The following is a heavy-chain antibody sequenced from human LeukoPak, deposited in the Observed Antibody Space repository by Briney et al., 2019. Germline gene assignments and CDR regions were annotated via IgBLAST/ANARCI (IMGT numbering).Heavy chain of an antibody. CDR2: ISGSGGST. V-gene: IGHV3-23*01. CDR1: GFTFSSYG. CDR3: AKQEDIWFGELLPVDY. Sequence: GGSLRLSCAASGFTFSSYGMSWVRQAPGKGLEWVSAISGSGGSTYYADSVKGRFTITRDNSKNTLYLQMNSLRAEDTAVYYCAKQEDIWFGELLPVDYWGQGTLVTVSS. J-gene: IGHJ4*02. D-gene: IGHD3-10*01.